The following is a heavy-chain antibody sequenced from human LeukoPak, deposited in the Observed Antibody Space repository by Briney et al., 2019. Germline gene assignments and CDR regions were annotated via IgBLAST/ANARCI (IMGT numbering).Heavy chain of an antibody. J-gene: IGHJ4*02. CDR1: GFTFSVYA. Sequence: GGSLRLSCAASGFTFSVYAMHWVRQAPGKGLEWVSGISSSLTSTYYADSVKGRFTISRDNSKNTLYLQMNSLRAEDTAVYYCATTVGSSSFHYLDHWGQGALVTVSS. CDR3: ATTVGSSSFHYLDH. V-gene: IGHV3-23*01. D-gene: IGHD6-6*01. CDR2: ISSSLTST.